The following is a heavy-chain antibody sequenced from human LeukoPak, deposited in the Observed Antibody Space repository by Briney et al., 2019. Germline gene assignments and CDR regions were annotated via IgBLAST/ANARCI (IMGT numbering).Heavy chain of an antibody. CDR2: MSPNSGNT. Sequence: ASVKVSCKASGYTFTSYDINWVRQAPGQGLEWKGWMSPNSGNTGYAQKFQGRVTMTRNPSISTAYMELSSLRSEDTAVYYCARGVRDFAGSNWFDPWGQGTLVTVSS. D-gene: IGHD3/OR15-3a*01. CDR3: ARGVRDFAGSNWFDP. V-gene: IGHV1-8*01. J-gene: IGHJ5*02. CDR1: GYTFTSYD.